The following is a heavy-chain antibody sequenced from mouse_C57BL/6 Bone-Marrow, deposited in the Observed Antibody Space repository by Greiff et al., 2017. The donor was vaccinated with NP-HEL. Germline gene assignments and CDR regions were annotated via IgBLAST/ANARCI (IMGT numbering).Heavy chain of an antibody. D-gene: IGHD1-1*01. CDR2: INPGSGGT. V-gene: IGHV1-54*01. Sequence: VQLQQSGAELVRPGTSVKVSCKASGYAFTNYLIEWVKQRPGQGLEWIGVINPGSGGTNYNEKFKGKATLTADKSSSTAYMQLSSLTSEDSAVYVCARDYYVSLYYIDYWGQGTTLTVSS. CDR3: ARDYYVSLYYIDY. J-gene: IGHJ2*01. CDR1: GYAFTNYL.